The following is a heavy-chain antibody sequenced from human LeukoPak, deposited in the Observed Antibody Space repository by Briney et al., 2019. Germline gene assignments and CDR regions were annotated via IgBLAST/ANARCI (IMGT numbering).Heavy chain of an antibody. CDR2: IHSSGSI. J-gene: IGHJ3*02. CDR1: AGSINDYY. Sequence: SETLSLTCTFSAGSINDYYWSWIRQPAGKGLEWIGLIHSSGSISNNPSLKSRVTMSIDRTKNQFSLKLSSVTAADTAVYYCAKSNGYGLVDIWGQGTMVTVSS. CDR3: AKSNGYGLVDI. V-gene: IGHV4-4*07. D-gene: IGHD3-10*01.